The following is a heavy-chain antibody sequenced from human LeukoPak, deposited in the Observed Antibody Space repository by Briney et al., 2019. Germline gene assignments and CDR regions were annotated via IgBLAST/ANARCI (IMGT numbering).Heavy chain of an antibody. CDR3: ARQLGIKAVPLDY. J-gene: IGHJ4*02. V-gene: IGHV1-69*13. CDR2: IIPIFGTA. CDR1: GYTFTSCG. Sequence: SVKVSCKASGYTFTSCGISWVRQAPGQGLEWMGGIIPIFGTANYAQKFQGRVTITADESTSTAYMELSSLRSEDTAVYYCARQLGIKAVPLDYWGQGTLVTVSS. D-gene: IGHD7-27*01.